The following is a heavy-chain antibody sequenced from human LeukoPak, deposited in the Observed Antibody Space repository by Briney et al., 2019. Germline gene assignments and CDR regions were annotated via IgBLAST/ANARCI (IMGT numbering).Heavy chain of an antibody. V-gene: IGHV4-34*01. CDR2: INHSGST. CDR1: GGSFSGYY. D-gene: IGHD2-2*02. J-gene: IGHJ6*03. CDR3: ARGRYCSSTSCYKIAAAGTGYYYMDV. Sequence: PSETLSLTCAVYGGSFSGYYWSWIRQPPGKGLEWIGEINHSGSTNYNPFLKSRVTISVDTSKNQFSLKLSSVTAADTAVYYCARGRYCSSTSCYKIAAAGTGYYYMDVWGKGTTVTVSS.